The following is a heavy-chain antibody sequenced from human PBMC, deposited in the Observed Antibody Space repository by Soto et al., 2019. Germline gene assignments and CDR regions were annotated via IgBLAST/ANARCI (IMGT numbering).Heavy chain of an antibody. J-gene: IGHJ4*02. CDR2: ISSSSSYI. D-gene: IGHD5-12*01. Sequence: PGGSLRLSCAASGFTFSSYSMNWVRQAPGKGLEWVSSISSSSSYIYYADSVKGRFTISRDNAKNSLYLQMNSLRAEDTAVYYCARESRDGYNPFNYWGQGTLVTVSS. CDR1: GFTFSSYS. CDR3: ARESRDGYNPFNY. V-gene: IGHV3-21*01.